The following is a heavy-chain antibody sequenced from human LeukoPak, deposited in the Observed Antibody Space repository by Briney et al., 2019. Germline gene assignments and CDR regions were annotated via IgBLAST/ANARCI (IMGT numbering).Heavy chain of an antibody. Sequence: GASVTVSCKASGYTFTGYYIHWVRQAPGQGLEWIGWINPNSGGTNYAQKFQGRVTMTRDTSTSTVYMELSSLRSEDTAVYYCASYYYGSGSYFDYWGQGTLVTVSS. V-gene: IGHV1-2*02. CDR2: INPNSGGT. CDR3: ASYYYGSGSYFDY. J-gene: IGHJ4*02. D-gene: IGHD3-10*01. CDR1: GYTFTGYY.